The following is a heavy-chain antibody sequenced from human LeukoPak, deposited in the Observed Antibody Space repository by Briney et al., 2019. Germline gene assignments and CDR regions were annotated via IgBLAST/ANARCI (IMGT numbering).Heavy chain of an antibody. Sequence: GRSLRLSCAASGFTFSSYAMHWVRQAAGKGLEWVAVISYDGSNKYYADSVKGRFTISRDNSKNTLYLQMNSLRAEDTAVYYCARSLISRGSGSYSSDYWGQGTLVTVSS. V-gene: IGHV3-30-3*01. CDR1: GFTFSSYA. J-gene: IGHJ4*02. D-gene: IGHD3-10*01. CDR2: ISYDGSNK. CDR3: ARSLISRGSGSYSSDY.